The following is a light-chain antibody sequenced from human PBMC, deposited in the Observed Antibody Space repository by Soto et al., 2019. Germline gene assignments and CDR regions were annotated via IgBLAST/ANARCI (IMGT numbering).Light chain of an antibody. J-gene: IGLJ1*01. CDR3: SSYAGSNNRV. CDR2: EVS. V-gene: IGLV2-8*01. CDR1: SSDDGGYNY. Sequence: QSALTQPPSASGSPGQSVTISCTGTSSDDGGYNYVSWYQQHPGKAPKLMIYEVSKRPSGVPDRFSGSKSGNTASLTVSGLQAEDEADYYCSSYAGSNNRVFGTGTKVTVL.